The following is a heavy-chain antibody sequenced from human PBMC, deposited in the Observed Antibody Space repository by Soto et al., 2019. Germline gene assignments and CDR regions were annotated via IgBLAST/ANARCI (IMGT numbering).Heavy chain of an antibody. V-gene: IGHV1-69*01. Sequence: QVQLVQSGAEVKKPGSSVKVSCKASGGTFSSYAISWVRQAPGQGLEWMGGIIPIFGTANYAQKFQGRVTIPADESTSTASVELSSMRSEDTAVYYCAGLTTVVSAFDYWGQGTLVTVSS. CDR2: IIPIFGTA. J-gene: IGHJ4*02. CDR3: AGLTTVVSAFDY. CDR1: GGTFSSYA. D-gene: IGHD4-17*01.